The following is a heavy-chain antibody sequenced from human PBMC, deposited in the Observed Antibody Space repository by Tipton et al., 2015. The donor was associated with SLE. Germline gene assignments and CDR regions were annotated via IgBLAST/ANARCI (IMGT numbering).Heavy chain of an antibody. J-gene: IGHJ4*02. CDR3: ARGGVGDFWSGFPPSGFFDY. V-gene: IGHV4-61*02. Sequence: LRLSCTVSGGSISRGAYYWSWIRQPAGKGLEWIGRIYTSGSSNYNPSLKSRVTISVDTPKSQFSLKLSSVTAADTAVYYCARGGVGDFWSGFPPSGFFDYWGQGALVTVSS. D-gene: IGHD3-3*01. CDR2: IYTSGSS. CDR1: GGSISRGAYY.